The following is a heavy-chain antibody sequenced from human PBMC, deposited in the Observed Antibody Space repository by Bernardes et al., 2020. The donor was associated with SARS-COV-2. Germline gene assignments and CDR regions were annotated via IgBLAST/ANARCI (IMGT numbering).Heavy chain of an antibody. V-gene: IGHV4-34*01. D-gene: IGHD2-2*02. CDR3: ARGKGVPAAIARVHNYYYYYMDV. CDR1: GGSFSGYY. J-gene: IGHJ6*03. Sequence: SEPLSLTCAVYGGSFSGYYWSWIRQPPGKGLEWIGEINHSGSTNYNPSLKSRVTISVDTSKNQFSLKLSSVTAADTAVYYCARGKGVPAAIARVHNYYYYYMDVWGKGTTVTVSS. CDR2: INHSGST.